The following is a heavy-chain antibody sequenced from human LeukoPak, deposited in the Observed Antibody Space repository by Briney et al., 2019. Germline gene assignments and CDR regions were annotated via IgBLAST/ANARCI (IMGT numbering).Heavy chain of an antibody. D-gene: IGHD3-22*01. V-gene: IGHV3-30*03. Sequence: GGSLRLSCAASGFTFCSYGMHWVRQAPGKGLEWVAVISYDGSNKYYADSVKGRFTISRDNSKNTLYLQMNSLRAEDTAVYYCAREQNYYDSTQNYYYYYGMDVWGQGTTVTVSS. J-gene: IGHJ6*02. CDR3: AREQNYYDSTQNYYYYYGMDV. CDR1: GFTFCSYG. CDR2: ISYDGSNK.